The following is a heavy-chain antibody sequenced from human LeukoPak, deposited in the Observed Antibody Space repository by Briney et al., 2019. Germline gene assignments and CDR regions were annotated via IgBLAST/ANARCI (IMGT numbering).Heavy chain of an antibody. D-gene: IGHD2-2*01. CDR1: GYTFTSYG. CDR2: ISAYNGNT. J-gene: IGHJ6*02. Sequence: ASVKVSCKASGYTFTSYGISWVRQAPGPGLEWMGWISAYNGNTNYAQKLQGRVTMTTDTSTSTAYMELRSLRSDDTAVYYCARDVGPTTGVRPKVPAAMGNYYHGMDVWGQGTTVTVSS. CDR3: ARDVGPTTGVRPKVPAAMGNYYHGMDV. V-gene: IGHV1-18*01.